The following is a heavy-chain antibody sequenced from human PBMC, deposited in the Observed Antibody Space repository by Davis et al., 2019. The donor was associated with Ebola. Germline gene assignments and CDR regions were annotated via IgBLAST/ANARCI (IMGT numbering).Heavy chain of an antibody. J-gene: IGHJ6*02. CDR1: GGSISSYY. V-gene: IGHV4-59*08. CDR3: ASLCRPWVYYYYGMDV. D-gene: IGHD2-2*01. Sequence: SETLSLTCTVSGGSISSYYWSWIRQPPGKGLEWIGYIYYSGSTNYNPSLKSRVTISVDTSKNQFSLKLSSVTAADTAVYYCASLCRPWVYYYYGMDVWGQGTTVTVSS. CDR2: IYYSGST.